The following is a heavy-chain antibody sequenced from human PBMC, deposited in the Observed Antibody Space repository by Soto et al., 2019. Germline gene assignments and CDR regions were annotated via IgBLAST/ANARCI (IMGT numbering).Heavy chain of an antibody. CDR1: GGSISSYY. J-gene: IGHJ5*01. D-gene: IGHD2-21*02. CDR2: ISYSGST. Sequence: WGTLSLTCAVSGGSISSYYLTWIRQPPGKGLEWIGYISYSGSTNYNPSLQSRVTISVDTSKNQFSLKLRSVTAADTAVYYCARCATADLILDSWGQGPLVT. CDR3: ARCATADLILDS. V-gene: IGHV4-59*01.